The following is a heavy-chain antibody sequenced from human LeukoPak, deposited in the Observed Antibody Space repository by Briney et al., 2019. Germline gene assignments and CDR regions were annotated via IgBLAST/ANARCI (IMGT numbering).Heavy chain of an antibody. V-gene: IGHV1-58*01. Sequence: GTSVKVSCKASGFTFTSSAVQWVRQARGQRLEWIGWIVVGSGNTNYAQKFQERVTITRDMSTSTAYMELSSLRSEDTAVYYCAAERGLLWFGESWFDPWGQGTLVTVSS. J-gene: IGHJ5*02. CDR3: AAERGLLWFGESWFDP. CDR1: GFTFTSSA. CDR2: IVVGSGNT. D-gene: IGHD3-10*01.